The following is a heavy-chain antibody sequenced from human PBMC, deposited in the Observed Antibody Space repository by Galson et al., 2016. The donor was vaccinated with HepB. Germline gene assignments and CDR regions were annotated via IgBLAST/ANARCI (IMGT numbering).Heavy chain of an antibody. CDR3: ARILGKYTYGSFDY. J-gene: IGHJ4*02. Sequence: PALVKPTQTLTLTCTFSGFSLRTSGMCVSWIRQPPGKALEWLALIDWDDDKNYSTSLKTRLTISKDTSKNQVVLTMTNMDPVDTATYYCARILGKYTYGSFDYWGQGTLVTVSS. CDR2: IDWDDDK. D-gene: IGHD5-18*01. CDR1: GFSLRTSGMC. V-gene: IGHV2-70*01.